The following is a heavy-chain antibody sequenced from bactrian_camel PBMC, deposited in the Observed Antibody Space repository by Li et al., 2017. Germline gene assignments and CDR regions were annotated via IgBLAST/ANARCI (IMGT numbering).Heavy chain of an antibody. Sequence: HVQLVVSGGGSVQTGGSLRLSCAPSGLSVGDSPMAWFRQSPGKEPEAVAAIGMDGRTSAADSVKGRFTISKDNAKNTLYLQMDNLQPEDTAVYYCAARPVNTRACVAGGRYEFGYWGEGTQVTVSS. V-gene: IGHV3S55*01. J-gene: IGHJ4*01. CDR1: GLSVGDSP. D-gene: IGHD1*01. CDR3: AARPVNTRACVAGGRYEFGY. CDR2: IGMDGRT.